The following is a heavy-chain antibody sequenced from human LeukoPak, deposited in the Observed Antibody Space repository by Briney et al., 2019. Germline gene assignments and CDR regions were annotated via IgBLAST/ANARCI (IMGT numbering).Heavy chain of an antibody. J-gene: IGHJ3*02. Sequence: SVKVSCKASVGTFTSYVISWVRQAPGQGREWMGGIIHIFGTANYAQKFQGRVTITTDETTSTAYMELTSLRSEDTAVYYCARVCSSTSCYGDFDIWGKGTMVTVSS. D-gene: IGHD2-2*01. CDR2: IIHIFGTA. CDR1: VGTFTSYV. V-gene: IGHV1-69*05. CDR3: ARVCSSTSCYGDFDI.